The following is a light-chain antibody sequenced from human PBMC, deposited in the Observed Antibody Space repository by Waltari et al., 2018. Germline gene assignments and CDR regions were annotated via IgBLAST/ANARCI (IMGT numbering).Light chain of an antibody. CDR3: MQGTYGLT. Sequence: DVVMTQSPLSLPVTLGQPASISCRSSQSLVHSDGNTYLKWFHQRPGQSPRSLIYKVFKRESGVPYRFSGSGSGTNFTLKISRVEAEDVGVYFCMQGTYGLTFGGGTKVEIK. CDR2: KVF. CDR1: QSLVHSDGNTY. V-gene: IGKV2-30*02. J-gene: IGKJ4*01.